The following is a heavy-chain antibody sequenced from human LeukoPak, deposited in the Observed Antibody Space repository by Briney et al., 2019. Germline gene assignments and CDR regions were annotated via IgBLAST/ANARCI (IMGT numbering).Heavy chain of an antibody. CDR2: ISYDGSNK. CDR3: ARDSQTYYDFWSDPPDYYNGMDV. CDR1: GFTFSNYA. D-gene: IGHD3-3*01. J-gene: IGHJ6*02. Sequence: PGRSLRLSCAASGFTFSNYAMHWVRQAPGKGLEWVAVISYDGSNKYYADSVKGRFTISRDNSKNTLYLQINSLRAEDTAVYYCARDSQTYYDFWSDPPDYYNGMDVWGQGTTVTVSS. V-gene: IGHV3-30-3*01.